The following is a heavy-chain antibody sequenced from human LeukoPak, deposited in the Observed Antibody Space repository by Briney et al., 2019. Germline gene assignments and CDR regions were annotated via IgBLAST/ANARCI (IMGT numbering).Heavy chain of an antibody. D-gene: IGHD6-13*01. CDR3: ARGVMGIAAAESDY. V-gene: IGHV3-7*01. CDR1: GFTFSSYW. J-gene: IGHJ4*02. CDR2: IKQDGSEK. Sequence: GGSLRLSCAASGFTFSSYWMSWVRQAPGKGLEWVANIKQDGSEKYYVDSVKGRFTISRDNAKNSLYLQMNSLRAEDTAVYYCARGVMGIAAAESDYWGQGTLVTVSS.